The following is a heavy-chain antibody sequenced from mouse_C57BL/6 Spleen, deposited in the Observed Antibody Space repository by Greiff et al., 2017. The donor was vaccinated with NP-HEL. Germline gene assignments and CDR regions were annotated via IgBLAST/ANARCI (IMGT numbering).Heavy chain of an antibody. Sequence: QVQLQQSGAELVKPGASVKISCKASGYAFSSYWMNWVKQRPGKGLEWIGQIYPGDGDTNYNGKFKGKATLTADKSSSTAYMQLSSLTSEDSAVYFCARGDYYGSSYGGYFDVWGTGTTVTVSS. D-gene: IGHD1-1*01. CDR2: IYPGDGDT. CDR1: GYAFSSYW. J-gene: IGHJ1*03. CDR3: ARGDYYGSSYGGYFDV. V-gene: IGHV1-80*01.